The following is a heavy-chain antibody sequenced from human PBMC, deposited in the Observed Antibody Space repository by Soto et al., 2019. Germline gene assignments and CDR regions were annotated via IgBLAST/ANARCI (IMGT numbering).Heavy chain of an antibody. CDR1: VFTVNTAW. D-gene: IGHD6-13*01. V-gene: IGHV3-15*01. J-gene: IGHJ4*02. CDR2: IKSKTDGGTT. Sequence: GSLRLSCAASVFTVNTAWMSWVRQGPGKGLEWIGRIKSKTDGGTTDFAAPVKGRFTISRDDSKNTVYLQMDSLKIEDTAVYYCTTGLAAAGINYWGQGTLVTVSS. CDR3: TTGLAAAGINY.